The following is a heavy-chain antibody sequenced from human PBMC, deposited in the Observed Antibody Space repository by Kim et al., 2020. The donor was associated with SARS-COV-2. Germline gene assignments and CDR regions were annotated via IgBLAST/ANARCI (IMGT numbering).Heavy chain of an antibody. Sequence: SIKTRVTISVDTSKNQFSRKLSSVTAADTAVYYCARGLGVYSSSWYRLDYWGQGTLVTVSS. J-gene: IGHJ4*02. D-gene: IGHD6-13*01. V-gene: IGHV4-34*13. CDR3: ARGLGVYSSSWYRLDY.